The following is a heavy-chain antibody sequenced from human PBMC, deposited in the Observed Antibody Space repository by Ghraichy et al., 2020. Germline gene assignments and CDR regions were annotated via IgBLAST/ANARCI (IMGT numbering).Heavy chain of an antibody. CDR1: GFTVSSNY. Sequence: GGSLRLSCAASGFTVSSNYMSWVRQAPGKGLEWVSVIYSGGSAYYADSVKGRFTISRDNSKNTLYLQMNSLRAEDTAVYYCARVDLQFCVDYWGQGTLVTVSS. J-gene: IGHJ4*02. CDR3: ARVDLQFCVDY. V-gene: IGHV3-66*01. CDR2: IYSGGSA.